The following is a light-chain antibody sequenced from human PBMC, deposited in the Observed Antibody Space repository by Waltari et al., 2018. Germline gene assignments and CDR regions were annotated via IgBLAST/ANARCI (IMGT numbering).Light chain of an antibody. CDR1: SSNIGSNT. CDR3: AAWDDSLNKV. J-gene: IGLJ3*02. V-gene: IGLV1-44*01. CDR2: SNN. Sequence: QSVLTQPPSASGTPGQRVTISCSGSSSNIGSNTVNWYQQLLGTAPKLLIYSNNQRPSGVPDRFSGSKSGTSASLAISGLQSEDEADYYCAAWDDSLNKVFGGGTKLTVL.